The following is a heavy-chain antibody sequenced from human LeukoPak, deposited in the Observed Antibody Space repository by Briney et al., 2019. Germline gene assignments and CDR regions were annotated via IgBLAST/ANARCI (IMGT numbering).Heavy chain of an antibody. CDR1: GFTFSSYA. Sequence: PGGSLRLSWAASGFTFSSYAMHWVRQAPGKGLEWVAVISYDGSNKYYADSVKGRFTISRDNSKNTLYLQMNSLRAEDTAVYYCARDGIVYDSSGLDAFDIWGQGTMVTVSS. CDR3: ARDGIVYDSSGLDAFDI. D-gene: IGHD3-22*01. CDR2: ISYDGSNK. V-gene: IGHV3-30*04. J-gene: IGHJ3*02.